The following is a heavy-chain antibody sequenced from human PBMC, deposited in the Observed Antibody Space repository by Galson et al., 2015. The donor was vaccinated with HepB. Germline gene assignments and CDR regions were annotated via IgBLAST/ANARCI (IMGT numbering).Heavy chain of an antibody. Sequence: SVKVSCKASGYTFTSYDINWVRQATGQGLEWMGRINSKSGGTDYEQNFQGRVTMTRDPSFSTVYMDLTRPTSDDTAVYFCARESSSTSSYFDYWGQGTLVTVSS. J-gene: IGHJ4*02. V-gene: IGHV1-2*06. CDR2: INSKSGGT. CDR3: ARESSSTSSYFDY. CDR1: GYTFTSYD. D-gene: IGHD3-10*01.